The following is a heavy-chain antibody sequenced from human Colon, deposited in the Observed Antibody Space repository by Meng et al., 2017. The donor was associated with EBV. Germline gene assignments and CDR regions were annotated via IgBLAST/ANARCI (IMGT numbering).Heavy chain of an antibody. V-gene: IGHV3-30*18. D-gene: IGHD3-22*01. CDR1: GFTFRTYG. Sequence: QVQLVESGXGVVQPGRSXRRSCAASGFTFRTYGMHWVRQAPGKGLEWVAVISYDGSNKYYADSVKGRFTISRDNSNNTLSLHMTSLTTEDTAVYSCAKDRADYYEIDYWGQGTLVTVSS. CDR2: ISYDGSNK. J-gene: IGHJ4*02. CDR3: AKDRADYYEIDY.